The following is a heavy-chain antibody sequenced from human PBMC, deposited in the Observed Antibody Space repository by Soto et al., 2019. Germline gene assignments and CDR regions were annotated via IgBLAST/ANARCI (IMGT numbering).Heavy chain of an antibody. CDR2: ISHDGRQK. J-gene: IGHJ4*02. D-gene: IGHD3-9*01. CDR1: RFSVTRHA. V-gene: IGHV3-30*04. Sequence: PGGSLRLSCAASRFSVTRHAMHWVRQAPGKGLEWVAVISHDGRQKHYIDSVRGRFTLSRDESDNTVYLQINSLRREDTAMYYCAKDVYFDSYYFDQWAQGTLVTVSS. CDR3: AKDVYFDSYYFDQ.